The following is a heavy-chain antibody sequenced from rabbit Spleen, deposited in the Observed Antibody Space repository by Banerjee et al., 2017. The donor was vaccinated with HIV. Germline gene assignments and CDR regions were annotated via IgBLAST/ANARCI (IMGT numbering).Heavy chain of an antibody. Sequence: QSLEESGGDLVKPGASLTLTCTASGFSFSSSDYMCWVRQDPGKGLEWISCIAGSSSGFTYSATWAKGRFTCSKTSSTTVTLQMTSLTVADTATYFCARDTGSSFSSYVMDLWGQGTLVTVS. J-gene: IGHJ6*01. V-gene: IGHV1S40*01. CDR1: GFSFSSSDY. CDR3: ARDTGSSFSSYVMDL. CDR2: IAGSSSGFT. D-gene: IGHD8-1*01.